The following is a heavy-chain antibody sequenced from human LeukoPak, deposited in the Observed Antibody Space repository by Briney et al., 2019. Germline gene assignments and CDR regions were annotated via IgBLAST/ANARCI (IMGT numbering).Heavy chain of an antibody. D-gene: IGHD3-10*01. CDR2: IWYEGDNE. CDR3: ARDGERSFDY. J-gene: IGHJ4*02. Sequence: GGSLRLSCAASGFTFRNYGMHWVRQAPGKGLEWVAVIWYEGDNENYADSVEGRFTISRDNSKSTLFLHMNNVRVDDTAVYYCARDGERSFDYWGQGTLVTVSS. CDR1: GFTFRNYG. V-gene: IGHV3-33*01.